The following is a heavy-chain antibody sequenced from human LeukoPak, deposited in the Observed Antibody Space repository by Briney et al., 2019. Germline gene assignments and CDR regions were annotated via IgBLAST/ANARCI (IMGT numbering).Heavy chain of an antibody. V-gene: IGHV3-23*01. CDR3: AREGGFCFGDTCRFFDF. D-gene: IGHD2-15*01. Sequence: GGSLRLSCTASGFTFSSFAMSWVRQAPGEGLEWVSGLNGGGDKTFYADSVKGRFTLSRDNAKNSLYLQMNSLGAEDTAVYYCAREGGFCFGDTCRFFDFWGQGTLVTVSS. J-gene: IGHJ4*02. CDR1: GFTFSSFA. CDR2: LNGGGDKT.